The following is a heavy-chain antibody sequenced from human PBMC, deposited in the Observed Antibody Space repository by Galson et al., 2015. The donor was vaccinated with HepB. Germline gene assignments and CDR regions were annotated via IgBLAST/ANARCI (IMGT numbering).Heavy chain of an antibody. CDR2: IIPIFGTA. V-gene: IGHV1-69*13. D-gene: IGHD2-21*02. CDR1: GGTFSSYA. CDR3: ASGGPYCGGDCYSDY. J-gene: IGHJ4*02. Sequence: SVTVSCKASGGTFSSYAISWVRQAPGQGLEWMGGIIPIFGTANYAQKFQGRVTITADESTSTAYMELSSLRSEDTAVYYCASGGPYCGGDCYSDYWGQGTLVTVSS.